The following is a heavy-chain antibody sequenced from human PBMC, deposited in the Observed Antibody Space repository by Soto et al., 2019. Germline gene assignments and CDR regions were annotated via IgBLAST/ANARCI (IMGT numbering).Heavy chain of an antibody. J-gene: IGHJ4*02. CDR2: IYYSGRT. V-gene: IGHV4-39*01. Sequence: PSETLSLTCTVSGGSISSSSYYWGWIRQPPGKGLEWIGSIYYSGRTYYNPSLKSRVTISVDTSKNQFSLKLSSVTAADTAVYYCARRGAVAGTDYWDQGTLVTVSS. D-gene: IGHD6-19*01. CDR3: ARRGAVAGTDY. CDR1: GGSISSSSYY.